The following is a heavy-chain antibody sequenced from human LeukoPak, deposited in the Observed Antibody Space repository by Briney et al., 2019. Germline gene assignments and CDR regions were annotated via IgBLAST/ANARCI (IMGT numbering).Heavy chain of an antibody. CDR1: GGALGSYS. CDR3: ARDRGHCDTARCYINWFDP. D-gene: IGHD5-18*01. V-gene: IGHV1-69*13. CDR2: IVPTFETA. J-gene: IGHJ5*02. Sequence: SVKVSCKTSGGALGSYSISWVRQAPGQGLEWMGGIVPTFETANYAQKFQDRLTITADESTDTVYMELSSLTSEDTAVYYCARDRGHCDTARCYINWFDPWGQGTLVTVSS.